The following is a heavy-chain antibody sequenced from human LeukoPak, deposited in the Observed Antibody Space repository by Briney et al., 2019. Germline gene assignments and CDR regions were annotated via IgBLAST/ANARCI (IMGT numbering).Heavy chain of an antibody. CDR1: GYTFTSYG. Sequence: ASVKVSCKASGYTFTSYGITWVRQAPGQGLEWMGWINPNSGGTNYAQNFQGRVTMTRDTSIGTAYMELSRLRSDDTAVYYCARASLRDGYKRWGQGTLVTVSS. D-gene: IGHD5-24*01. CDR2: INPNSGGT. V-gene: IGHV1-2*02. CDR3: ARASLRDGYKR. J-gene: IGHJ4*02.